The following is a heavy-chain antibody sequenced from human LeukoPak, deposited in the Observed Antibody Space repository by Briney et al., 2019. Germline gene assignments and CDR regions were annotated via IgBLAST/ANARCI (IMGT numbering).Heavy chain of an antibody. CDR2: TVSHGRAI. V-gene: IGHV3-48*01. CDR3: ARVLDGSCIDY. J-gene: IGHJ4*02. CDR1: GFTFNSYT. Sequence: PGGSLRLSCAASGFTFNSYTMNWVRQAPGKGLEWVSYTVSHGRAIYYADSVKGRFTISRDNAQNSLFLHMNSLRAEDTAVYYCARVLDGSCIDYWGQGTLVTVSS. D-gene: IGHD2-15*01.